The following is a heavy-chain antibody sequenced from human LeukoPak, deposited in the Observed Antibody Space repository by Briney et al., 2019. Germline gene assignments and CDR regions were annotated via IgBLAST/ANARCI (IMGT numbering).Heavy chain of an antibody. CDR1: GFTFSSYA. Sequence: GGSLRLSCAASGFTFSSYAMSWVRQAPGKGLEWVAAISYDGNNEYYADSVKGRFTISRDNSKNTLYMQMNSLRPEDTAVYYCAREFWDTVAIGIFDYWGQGALVTVSS. CDR3: AREFWDTVAIGIFDY. J-gene: IGHJ4*02. D-gene: IGHD5-12*01. V-gene: IGHV3-30-3*01. CDR2: ISYDGNNE.